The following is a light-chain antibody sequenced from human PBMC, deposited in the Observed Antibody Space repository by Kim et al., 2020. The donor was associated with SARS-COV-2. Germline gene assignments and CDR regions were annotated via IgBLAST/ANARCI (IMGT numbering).Light chain of an antibody. CDR2: QDS. V-gene: IGLV3-1*01. J-gene: IGLJ2*01. Sequence: SYELTQPPSVSVSPGQTASITCSGDKLGDKYACWYQQKPGQSPVLVIYQDSKRPSGIPERFSGSNSGNTATLTIRGTQAVDEADYYCQAWDSSTGGVFGAGTKVTVL. CDR1: KLGDKY. CDR3: QAWDSSTGGV.